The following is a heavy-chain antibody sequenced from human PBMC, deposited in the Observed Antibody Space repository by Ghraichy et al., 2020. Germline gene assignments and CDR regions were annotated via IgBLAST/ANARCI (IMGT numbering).Heavy chain of an antibody. D-gene: IGHD3-16*01. CDR3: AKKFAVGGGNFFDS. CDR2: ISGGGGSI. J-gene: IGHJ5*01. V-gene: IGHV3-23*01. Sequence: GGSLRLSCAASGFTFSSYAMTWVRQTPGKGLEWVSTISGGGGSIYYADSVKGRFTISRDNSENTLYLQMSTLSVEDTAVYFCAKKFAVGGGNFFDSWGQGALVTVSS. CDR1: GFTFSSYA.